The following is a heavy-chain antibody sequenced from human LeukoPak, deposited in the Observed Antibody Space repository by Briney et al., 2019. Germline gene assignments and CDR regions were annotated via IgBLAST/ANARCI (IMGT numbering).Heavy chain of an antibody. CDR1: GFTFDDYA. CDR2: ISWNSGSI. D-gene: IGHD2-8*01. V-gene: IGHV3-9*01. CDR3: AKGSSDCTNGVCYFFDFDY. J-gene: IGHJ4*02. Sequence: GGSLRLSCAASGFTFDDYAMHWVRQAPGKGLEWVSGISWNSGSIGYADSVKGRFTISRDNSKNTLYLHMNSLRAEDTAVYYCAKGSSDCTNGVCYFFDFDYWGQGTLVTVSS.